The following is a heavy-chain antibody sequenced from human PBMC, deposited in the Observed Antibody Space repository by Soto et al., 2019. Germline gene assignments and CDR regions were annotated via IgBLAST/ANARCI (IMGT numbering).Heavy chain of an antibody. CDR1: GGSVSSSSYY. J-gene: IGHJ4*02. D-gene: IGHD3-22*01. V-gene: IGHV4-39*01. Sequence: SETLSLTCTVSGGSVSSSSYYWGWIRQPPGKGLEWIGSMYYSGSTYYNPSLKSRVTISVDTSKNQFSLKLSSVTAADTAVYYCARVSYYYSIVEYWGQGTLVTVSS. CDR3: ARVSYYYSIVEY. CDR2: MYYSGST.